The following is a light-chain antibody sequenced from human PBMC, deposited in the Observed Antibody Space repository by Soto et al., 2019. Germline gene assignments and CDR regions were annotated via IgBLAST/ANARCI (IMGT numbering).Light chain of an antibody. CDR1: QSATSSY. Sequence: ENVLTQSPGTLSLSPLERSTLSFISSQSATSSYLAWYQQKPGQAPRLLIYSASSRATGVPDRFSGSGSGTDFTLTISRLEPEDFAVYYCQQYGSSPRTFGQGTKVDIK. V-gene: IGKV3-20*01. J-gene: IGKJ1*01. CDR3: QQYGSSPRT. CDR2: SAS.